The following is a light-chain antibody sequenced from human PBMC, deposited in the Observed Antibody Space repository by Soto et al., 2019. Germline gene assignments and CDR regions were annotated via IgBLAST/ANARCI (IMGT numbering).Light chain of an antibody. CDR2: AAS. CDR3: QKYRSAPFT. J-gene: IGKJ3*01. Sequence: DIQMTQSPSSLSASVGDRVTITCRASQGITNFLAWYQQKPGTVPKLLIYAASTLQSGVTSRFSGSGFGPEFTLNISRLQPEDVATYYCQKYRSAPFTFGPGTKVDTK. V-gene: IGKV1-27*01. CDR1: QGITNF.